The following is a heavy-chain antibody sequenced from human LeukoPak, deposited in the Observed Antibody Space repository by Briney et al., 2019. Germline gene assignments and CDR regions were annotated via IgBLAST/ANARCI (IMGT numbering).Heavy chain of an antibody. CDR1: GYTFTNYY. V-gene: IGHV1-18*04. Sequence: ASVKVSCKTSGYTFTNYYIHWARQAPGQGLEWMGWISAYNGNTNYAQKLQGRVTMTTDTSTSTAYMELRSLRSDGTAVYYCARDHSGYYDDYYYYGMDVWGQGTTVTVSS. CDR2: ISAYNGNT. D-gene: IGHD3-22*01. J-gene: IGHJ6*02. CDR3: ARDHSGYYDDYYYYGMDV.